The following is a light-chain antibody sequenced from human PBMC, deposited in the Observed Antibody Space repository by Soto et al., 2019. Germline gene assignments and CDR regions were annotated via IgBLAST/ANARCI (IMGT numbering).Light chain of an antibody. Sequence: QSALTQPPSVSGAPGQRVTIYCTGSSXNIGAGYDVHWYQQLPGTAPKLLIYGNSNRPSGVPDRFSGSKSGTSASLAITGLQAEDEADYYCQSYESSLSGYVFGTGTKVTVL. CDR2: GNS. CDR1: SXNIGAGYD. CDR3: QSYESSLSGYV. J-gene: IGLJ1*01. V-gene: IGLV1-40*01.